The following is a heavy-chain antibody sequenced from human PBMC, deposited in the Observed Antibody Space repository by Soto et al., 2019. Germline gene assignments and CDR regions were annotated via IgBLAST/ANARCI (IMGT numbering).Heavy chain of an antibody. CDR1: GFTFSSYA. Sequence: EVQLLESGGGLVQPGGSLRLSCAASGFTFSSYAMSWVRQAPGKGLEWVSVISGSGDFTFHADSVKGRFTISRDNSKNTLYLQMNTLRAEDTAIYYCAKTQNDILDYCGQGTLVTVSS. D-gene: IGHD3-9*01. CDR3: AKTQNDILDY. J-gene: IGHJ4*02. CDR2: ISGSGDFT. V-gene: IGHV3-23*01.